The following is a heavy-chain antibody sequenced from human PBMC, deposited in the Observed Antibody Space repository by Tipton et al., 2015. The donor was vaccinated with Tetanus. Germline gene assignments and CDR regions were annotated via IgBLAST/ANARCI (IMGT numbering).Heavy chain of an antibody. CDR1: GTSISDKKYY. CDR2: IYFQGSP. V-gene: IGHV4-39*07. CDR3: ARGDYYGSGTYDV. D-gene: IGHD3-10*01. J-gene: IGHJ6*02. Sequence: TLSLTCTVSGTSISDKKYYWGWIRQAPGKGLEWIASIYFQGSPYYSPSLKSRVTLSLDTTKKQVSLKLSSVTAADTAVYYCARGDYYGSGTYDVWGQGTTVTVPS.